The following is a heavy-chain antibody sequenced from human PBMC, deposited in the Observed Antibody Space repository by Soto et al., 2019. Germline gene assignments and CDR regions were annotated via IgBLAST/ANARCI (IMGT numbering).Heavy chain of an antibody. D-gene: IGHD1-1*01. CDR1: GFTFSNHG. J-gene: IGHJ4*02. V-gene: IGHV3-33*06. CDR3: AKAADAYNHGAW. CDR2: IWSNENDK. Sequence: GGSLRLSCSASGFTFSNHGMHGVRQAPGKGLEWVAVIWSNENDKYYARSVKGRFTISRDNSRNTLYLQLDSLRAEDTAVYYCAKAADAYNHGAWWGQATLVTVSS.